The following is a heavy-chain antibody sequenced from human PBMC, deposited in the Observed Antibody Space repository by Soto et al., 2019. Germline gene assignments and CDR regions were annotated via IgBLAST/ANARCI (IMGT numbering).Heavy chain of an antibody. CDR3: ARDMGEDTYYYDSSGYFLRPNYGMDV. Sequence: GGSLRLSCAASGFTFSSYAMHWVRQAPGKGLEWVAVISYDGSNKYYADSVKGRFTISRDNSKNTLYLQMNSLRAEDTAVYYCARDMGEDTYYYDSSGYFLRPNYGMDVWGQGTTVTVSS. J-gene: IGHJ6*02. D-gene: IGHD3-22*01. V-gene: IGHV3-30-3*01. CDR2: ISYDGSNK. CDR1: GFTFSSYA.